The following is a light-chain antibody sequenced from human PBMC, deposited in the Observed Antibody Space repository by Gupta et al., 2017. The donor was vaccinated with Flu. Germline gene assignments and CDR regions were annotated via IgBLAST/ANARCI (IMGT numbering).Light chain of an antibody. CDR2: LNN. Sequence: QSVLTQPPSVSGAPRQRVTISCTGNSSHLGATYDVHWYQQLPGTAPKLLIYLNNTRPSGVPDRFSGSKSCTSASLAITGLQAEDDANYYCQSYDNSLSGWVFGGGTKLTVL. J-gene: IGLJ3*02. CDR3: QSYDNSLSGWV. V-gene: IGLV1-40*01. CDR1: SSHLGATYD.